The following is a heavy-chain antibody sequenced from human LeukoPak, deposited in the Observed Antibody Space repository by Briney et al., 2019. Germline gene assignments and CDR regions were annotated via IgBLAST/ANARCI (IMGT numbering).Heavy chain of an antibody. CDR1: GFTFTSSA. V-gene: IGHV1-58*02. Sequence: GASVKVSCKASGFTFTSSAMQWVRQARGQRLEWIGWIVVGSGNTNYAQKFQERVTTTRDMSTSTVYMELNSLRAEDTAVYYCARDPRRPALYDILNGYHYYYMDVWGKGTTVTVSS. J-gene: IGHJ6*03. CDR2: IVVGSGNT. CDR3: ARDPRRPALYDILNGYHYYYMDV. D-gene: IGHD3-9*01.